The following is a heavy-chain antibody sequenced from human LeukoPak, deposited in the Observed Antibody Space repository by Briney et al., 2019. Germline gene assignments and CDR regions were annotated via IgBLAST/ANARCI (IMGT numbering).Heavy chain of an antibody. J-gene: IGHJ4*02. V-gene: IGHV3-48*03. CDR1: GFTFNTYE. D-gene: IGHD1-7*01. CDR3: ARGTYYFEK. CDR2: ISGSGTTM. Sequence: GPLRLSCAASGFTFNTYEMNWVRQAPGKGLEWVSYISGSGTTMYYADSMKGRFTISRYNARNSLYLQMNSLRAEDTAVYYCARGTYYFEKWGQGTLVTVSS.